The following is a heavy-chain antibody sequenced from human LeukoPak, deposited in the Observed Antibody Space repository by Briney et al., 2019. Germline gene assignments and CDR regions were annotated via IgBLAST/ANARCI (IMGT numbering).Heavy chain of an antibody. Sequence: PGGSLRLSCAASGFTVSSNYMSWVRQAPGKGLEWVSVIYSGGSTYYADSVKGRFTISRDNSKNTLYLQMNSLRAEDTAVYYCARDHHSSGYYYFDYWGQGTLVTVSS. CDR2: IYSGGST. CDR3: ARDHHSSGYYYFDY. D-gene: IGHD3-22*01. CDR1: GFTVSSNY. V-gene: IGHV3-53*01. J-gene: IGHJ4*02.